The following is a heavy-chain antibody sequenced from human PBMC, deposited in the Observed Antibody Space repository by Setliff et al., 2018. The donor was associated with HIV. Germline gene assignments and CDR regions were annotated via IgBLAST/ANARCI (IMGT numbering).Heavy chain of an antibody. Sequence: GGSLRLSCTASGFTFGDYAMSWVRQAPGKGLEWVSTISRSSDIIKYADSVEGRFTISRDNSKSTLYLQMSSLRVEDTAVYYCAKDRGDSDYWGQGTLVTVSS. CDR2: ISRSSDII. CDR1: GFTFGDYA. V-gene: IGHV3-23*01. J-gene: IGHJ4*02. CDR3: AKDRGDSDY. D-gene: IGHD3-10*01.